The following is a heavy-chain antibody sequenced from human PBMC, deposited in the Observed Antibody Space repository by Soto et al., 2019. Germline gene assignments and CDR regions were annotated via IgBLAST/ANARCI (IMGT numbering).Heavy chain of an antibody. V-gene: IGHV4-4*02. D-gene: IGHD6-13*01. CDR3: ARAGIAAAGIDY. CDR1: GGSISSSNW. J-gene: IGHJ4*02. CDR2: IYHSGST. Sequence: PSETLSLTCAGSGGSISSSNWWSWVRQPPGKGLEWIGEIYHSGSTNYNPSLKSRVTISVDKSKNQFSLKLSSVTAADTAVYYCARAGIAAAGIDYWGQGTLVTVSS.